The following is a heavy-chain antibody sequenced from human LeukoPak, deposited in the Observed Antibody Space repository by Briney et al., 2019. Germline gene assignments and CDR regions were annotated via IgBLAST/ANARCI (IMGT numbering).Heavy chain of an antibody. J-gene: IGHJ6*03. CDR2: ISSSSSYI. CDR3: AGYYYYYYMDV. CDR1: GFTFTNYA. V-gene: IGHV3-21*04. Sequence: GGSLRLSCAASGFTFTNYAMHWVRQAPGKGLEWVSSISSSSSYIYYADSVKGRFTISRDNSKNTLYLQMNSLRAEDTAVYYCAGYYYYYYMDVWGKGTTVTVSS.